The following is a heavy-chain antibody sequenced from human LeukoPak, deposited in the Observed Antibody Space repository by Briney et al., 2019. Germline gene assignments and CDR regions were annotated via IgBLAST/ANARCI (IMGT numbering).Heavy chain of an antibody. D-gene: IGHD3-22*01. V-gene: IGHV3-53*01. CDR2: IYSGGST. CDR3: ARLSDSSGYLGDFDY. J-gene: IGHJ4*02. CDR1: GFTFSSNY. Sequence: GGSLRLSCAASGFTFSSNYMSWVREAPGKGREWVSVIYSGGSTYYADSVKGRFTISRDNSKNTLYLQMNSLRAEDTAVYYCARLSDSSGYLGDFDYWGQGTLVTVSS.